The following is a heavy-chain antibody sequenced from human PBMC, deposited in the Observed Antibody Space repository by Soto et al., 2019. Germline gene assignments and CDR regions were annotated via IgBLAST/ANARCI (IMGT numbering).Heavy chain of an antibody. J-gene: IGHJ6*02. V-gene: IGHV1-18*01. CDR3: ARGGYYDSSGARNYHYYGMGV. CDR1: GYSFSSYG. CDR2: ISPYNDDT. D-gene: IGHD3-22*01. Sequence: GASVKVSCKASGYSFSSYGITWVRQAPGQGLEWLGWISPYNDDTKYAQRLQGRVTMTTDTSTRTAYMDIRGLRSDDTAIYYCARGGYYDSSGARNYHYYGMGVWGQGTTVTVSS.